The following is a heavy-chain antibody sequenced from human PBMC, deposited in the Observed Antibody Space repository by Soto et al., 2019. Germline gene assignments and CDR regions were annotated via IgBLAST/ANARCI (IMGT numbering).Heavy chain of an antibody. V-gene: IGHV1-8*01. D-gene: IGHD6-13*01. Sequence: QVQLVQSGAEVKKPGASVKVSCKASGYTFTSYDINWVRQATGQGLEWMGWMNPNSGITGYAQKFQGRVTMTRNSSISTAYMELSSLRSEDTAVYYCARERSAAGTGWFDPWGQGTLVTVSS. J-gene: IGHJ5*02. CDR3: ARERSAAGTGWFDP. CDR1: GYTFTSYD. CDR2: MNPNSGIT.